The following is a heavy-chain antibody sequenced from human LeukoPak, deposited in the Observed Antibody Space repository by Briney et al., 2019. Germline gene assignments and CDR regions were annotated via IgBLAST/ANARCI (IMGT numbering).Heavy chain of an antibody. CDR2: INPNSGGT. V-gene: IGHV1-18*01. CDR3: ARGVRFEGFFVNWFDP. D-gene: IGHD3-10*01. CDR1: GYTFTN. Sequence: GASVKVSCKASGYTFTNIHWVRQAPGQGLEWMGWINPNSGGTNYAQKLQGRVTMTADTSTSTAYMELRSLRSDDTAVYYCARGVRFEGFFVNWFDPWGQGTLVTVSS. J-gene: IGHJ5*02.